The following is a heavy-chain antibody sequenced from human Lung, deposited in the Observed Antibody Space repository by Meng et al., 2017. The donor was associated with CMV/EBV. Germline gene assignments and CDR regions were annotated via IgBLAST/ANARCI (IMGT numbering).Heavy chain of an antibody. Sequence: GGSXRLXCKGSGYSFTSYWIGWVRQMPGKGLEWMGIIYPGDSDTRYSPSFQGQVTISADKSISTAYLQWSSLKASDTAMYYCARQSSLGYCSSTSCYSYYGMDVWXQGTXVTV. CDR1: GYSFTSYW. V-gene: IGHV5-51*01. CDR2: IYPGDSDT. CDR3: ARQSSLGYCSSTSCYSYYGMDV. D-gene: IGHD2-2*02. J-gene: IGHJ6*02.